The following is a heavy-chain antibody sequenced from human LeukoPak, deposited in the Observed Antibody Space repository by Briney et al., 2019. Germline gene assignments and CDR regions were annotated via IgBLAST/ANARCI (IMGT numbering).Heavy chain of an antibody. V-gene: IGHV1-69*05. J-gene: IGHJ6*03. CDR1: GGTFSSYD. CDR2: IIPIFGTA. D-gene: IGHD3-22*01. Sequence: SVKVSCKASGGTFSSYDISWVRQAPGQGLEWMGGIIPIFGTANYAQKFQGRVTITTDESTSTAYMELSSLRSEDTAVYYCARQQGLLRYYMDVWGKGTTVTVSS. CDR3: ARQQGLLRYYMDV.